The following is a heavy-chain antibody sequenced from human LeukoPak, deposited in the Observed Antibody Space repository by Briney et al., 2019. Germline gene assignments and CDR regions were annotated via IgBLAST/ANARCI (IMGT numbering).Heavy chain of an antibody. D-gene: IGHD3-16*01. Sequence: GGSLRLSCAASGFTFSTYSMNWVRQAPGKGREWVSYISSSSGTIYYADSGKGRFTISRDNAKNSLYLLMNSLRAEDTAVYYCARRPEFGVLYYMDVWGKGTTVTVSS. CDR1: GFTFSTYS. CDR3: ARRPEFGVLYYMDV. V-gene: IGHV3-48*01. J-gene: IGHJ6*03. CDR2: ISSSSGTI.